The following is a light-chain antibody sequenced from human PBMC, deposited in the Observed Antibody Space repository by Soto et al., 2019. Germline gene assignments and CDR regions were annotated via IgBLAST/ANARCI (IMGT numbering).Light chain of an antibody. CDR3: LQYGTSPRVT. Sequence: EIVLTQSPGTLSSSPGERATLSCRASQTVSSTYLAWFQQKPGQAPRLLMYAASSRATGIPDRFSGSGSGTDFTLTISRLEPEDFAVYYCLQYGTSPRVTFGGGTKVDIK. CDR1: QTVSSTY. J-gene: IGKJ4*01. CDR2: AAS. V-gene: IGKV3-20*01.